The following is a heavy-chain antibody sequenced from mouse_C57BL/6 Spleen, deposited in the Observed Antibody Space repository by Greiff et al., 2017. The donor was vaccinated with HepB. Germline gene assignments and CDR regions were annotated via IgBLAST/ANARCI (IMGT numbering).Heavy chain of an antibody. D-gene: IGHD1-1*01. Sequence: EVQLQQSGPELVKPGASVKMSCKASGYTFTDYNMHWVKQSHGKSLEWIGYINPNNGGTSYNQKFKGKATLTVNTSSSTAYMERRSLTSEDSAVYYCARDLYGSTPFDYWGQGTTLTVSS. J-gene: IGHJ2*01. CDR3: ARDLYGSTPFDY. CDR2: INPNNGGT. CDR1: GYTFTDYN. V-gene: IGHV1-22*01.